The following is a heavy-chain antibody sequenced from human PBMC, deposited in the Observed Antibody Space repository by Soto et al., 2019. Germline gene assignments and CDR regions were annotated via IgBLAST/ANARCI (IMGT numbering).Heavy chain of an antibody. CDR1: GDSVTSHY. Sequence: SETLSLTCSFSGDSVTSHYLTWIRQSPEKGLEWIGYMHYTGFSDYNPSLKSRVTISVDRSKNQFTLQLSSVTVADTAVYYCAVSPVLTSLDYRGQGTLVTVSS. CDR3: AVSPVLTSLDY. CDR2: MHYTGFS. J-gene: IGHJ4*02. V-gene: IGHV4-59*02.